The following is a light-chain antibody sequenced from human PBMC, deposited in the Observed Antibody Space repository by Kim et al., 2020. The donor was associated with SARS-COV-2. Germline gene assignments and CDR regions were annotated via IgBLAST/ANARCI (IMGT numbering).Light chain of an antibody. CDR1: SSDVGSYTL. J-gene: IGLJ2*01. Sequence: QSLTNSCTGTSSDVGSYTLVSWYQQHPGKAPKLMIYEVSKRPSGVSNRFSGSKSGNTASLTISGLQAEDEADYYCCSYAGSSTSVVFGGGTQLTVL. CDR2: EVS. V-gene: IGLV2-23*02. CDR3: CSYAGSSTSVV.